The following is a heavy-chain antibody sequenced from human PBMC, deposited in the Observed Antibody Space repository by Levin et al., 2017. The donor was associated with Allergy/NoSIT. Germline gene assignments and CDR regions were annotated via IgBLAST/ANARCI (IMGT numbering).Heavy chain of an antibody. CDR1: GYPFISYG. CDR3: ARVAGFGERGNDH. CDR2: INVYNGNI. D-gene: IGHD3-10*01. V-gene: IGHV1-18*01. J-gene: IGHJ5*02. Sequence: ASVKVSCKASGYPFISYGISWVRQAPGQGLEWIGWINVYNGNIDYAQKFQGRVTMTTDTSTSTAYMELRSLISDDTAVYYCARVAGFGERGNDHWGQGTLVTVSS.